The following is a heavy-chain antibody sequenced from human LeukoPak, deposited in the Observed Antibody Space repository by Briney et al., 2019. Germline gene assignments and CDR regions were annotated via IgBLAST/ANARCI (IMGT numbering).Heavy chain of an antibody. J-gene: IGHJ4*02. V-gene: IGHV3-30-3*01. Sequence: GGSLRLSCAASGFTFSSYAMHWVRQAPGKGLEWVAVISYDGSNKYYADSVKGRFTISRDNSKNTLYLQMNSLRAEDTAVYYCARPLEIVVVVAATSLGYWGQGTLVTVSS. CDR3: ARPLEIVVVVAATSLGY. D-gene: IGHD2-15*01. CDR1: GFTFSSYA. CDR2: ISYDGSNK.